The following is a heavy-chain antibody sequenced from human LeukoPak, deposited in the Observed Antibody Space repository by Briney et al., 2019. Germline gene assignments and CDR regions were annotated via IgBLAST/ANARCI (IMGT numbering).Heavy chain of an antibody. CDR3: ARDYEGDIVVVPAADY. V-gene: IGHV1-2*02. J-gene: IGHJ4*02. CDR2: INPNSGGT. Sequence: ASVKVSCKASGYTFIGYYMHWVRQAPGQGLEWMRWINPNSGGTNYAQKFQGRVTVTRDTSISTAYMELSRLRSDDTAVYYCARDYEGDIVVVPAADYWGQGTLVTVSS. D-gene: IGHD2-2*01. CDR1: GYTFIGYY.